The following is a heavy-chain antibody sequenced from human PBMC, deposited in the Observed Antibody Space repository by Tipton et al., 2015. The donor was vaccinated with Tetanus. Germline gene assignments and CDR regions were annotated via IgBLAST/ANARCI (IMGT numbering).Heavy chain of an antibody. Sequence: SLRLSCAASGFTSSSYEMNWVRQAPGKGLEWVSYISSSGSTIYYADSVKGRFTISRDNAKNSLYLQMNSLRAEDTAVYYCARVGNSYDYVWGSYRYRDAFDIWGQGTMVTVSS. J-gene: IGHJ3*02. V-gene: IGHV3-48*03. CDR1: GFTSSSYE. CDR3: ARVGNSYDYVWGSYRYRDAFDI. CDR2: ISSSGSTI. D-gene: IGHD3-16*02.